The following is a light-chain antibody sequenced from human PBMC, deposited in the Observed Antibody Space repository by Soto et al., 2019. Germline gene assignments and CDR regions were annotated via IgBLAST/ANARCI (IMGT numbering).Light chain of an antibody. CDR2: AAS. J-gene: IGKJ1*01. CDR1: QSISTY. V-gene: IGKV1-39*01. CDR3: QQSYHTPWT. Sequence: DIQMTQSPSSLSASVGDRLSITCRASQSISTYLNWYQEKPGKAPKLLIYAASSLQSAVPSRFSGSGSETDFTLTISSLQPEDFATYYCQQSYHTPWTFGQGTKVEIK.